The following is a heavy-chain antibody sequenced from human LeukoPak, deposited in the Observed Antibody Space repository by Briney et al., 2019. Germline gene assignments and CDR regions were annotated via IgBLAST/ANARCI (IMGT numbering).Heavy chain of an antibody. CDR3: ARVSGAHIVVVTAIRHPFDY. V-gene: IGHV3-30-3*01. CDR2: ISYDGSNK. J-gene: IGHJ4*02. Sequence: GGSLRLSCAASGFTFSSYVMNWVRQAPGKGLEWVAVISYDGSNKYYADSVKGRFTISRDNSKNTLYLQMNSLRAEDTAVYYCARVSGAHIVVVTAIRHPFDYWGQGTLVTVSS. CDR1: GFTFSSYV. D-gene: IGHD2-21*02.